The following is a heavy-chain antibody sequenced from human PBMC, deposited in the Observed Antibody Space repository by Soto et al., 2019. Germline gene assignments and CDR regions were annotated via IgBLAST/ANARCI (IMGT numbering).Heavy chain of an antibody. CDR2: VYYSGST. V-gene: IGHV4-30-4*01. J-gene: IGHJ4*02. CDR3: ARGSGSYPLPYFDY. CDR1: DDSISSGIHY. D-gene: IGHD3-22*01. Sequence: SETLSLTCIVSDDSISSGIHYWTWIRQPPGKGLEWIGYVYYSGSTYYSPSLKSRVTISVDTSRNQISLRLSSVTAADTAVYYCARGSGSYPLPYFDYWGQGTLVTVSS.